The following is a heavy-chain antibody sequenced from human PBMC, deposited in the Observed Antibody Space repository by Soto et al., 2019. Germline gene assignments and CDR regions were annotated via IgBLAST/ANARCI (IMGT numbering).Heavy chain of an antibody. J-gene: IGHJ4*02. V-gene: IGHV4-30-4*08. CDR3: ARGRGYYFDY. CDR2: IYYSGDT. CDR1: GGSIVGGDDY. D-gene: IGHD3-22*01. Sequence: SETLSLTCTVSGGSIVGGDDYWSWIRQPPGKGLEWIGDIYYSGDTNYNPSLKSRVTISVDTSKNQFSLKLSSVTAADTAVYYCARGRGYYFDYWGQGTLVTVSS.